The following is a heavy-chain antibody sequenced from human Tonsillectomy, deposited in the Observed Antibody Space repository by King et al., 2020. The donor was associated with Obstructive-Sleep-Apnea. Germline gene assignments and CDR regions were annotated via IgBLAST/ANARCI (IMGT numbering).Heavy chain of an antibody. Sequence: VQLVESGGGLVQPGGSLRLSCAASGFTFSSYAMSWVRQAPGKGLEWVAAVSGRGGSTYYTDSVKGRVTISRDNSNNTLYLQLSRVRADDTAVFYCVNDQLRVAKYWYFDLWGRGTLVSVSS. CDR3: VNDQLRVAKYWYFDL. V-gene: IGHV3-23*04. CDR1: GFTFSSYA. D-gene: IGHD5-24*01. CDR2: VSGRGGST. J-gene: IGHJ2*01.